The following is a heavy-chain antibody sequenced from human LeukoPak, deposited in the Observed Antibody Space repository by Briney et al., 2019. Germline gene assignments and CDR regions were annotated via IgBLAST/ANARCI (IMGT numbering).Heavy chain of an antibody. D-gene: IGHD3-3*01. CDR3: AREGGFYRPLDY. CDR1: GGSVTSTNW. Sequence: SETLSLTCGVSGGSVTSTNWWTWVRQPPGKGLEWIGEVHLDGRTNYNPSLKSRLTMSVDLSGNRVSLKLTSVTAADTAVYYCAREGGFYRPLDYSGQGTLVTVSS. J-gene: IGHJ4*02. V-gene: IGHV4-4*02. CDR2: VHLDGRT.